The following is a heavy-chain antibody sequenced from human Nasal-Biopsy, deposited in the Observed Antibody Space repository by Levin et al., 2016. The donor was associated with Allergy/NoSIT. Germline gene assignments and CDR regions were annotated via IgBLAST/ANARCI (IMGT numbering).Heavy chain of an antibody. CDR2: ISSYDGYT. CDR3: ARGQQWLGIDY. D-gene: IGHD6-19*01. V-gene: IGHV1-18*01. Sequence: ASVKVSCKASGFTFTTYGISWVRQAPGQGLDWMGWISSYDGYTNYAQKFQGRVTMTTDTSTSTAYMELRSLRSDDTAVYYCARGQQWLGIDYWGQGTLVIVSS. CDR1: GFTFTTYG. J-gene: IGHJ4*02.